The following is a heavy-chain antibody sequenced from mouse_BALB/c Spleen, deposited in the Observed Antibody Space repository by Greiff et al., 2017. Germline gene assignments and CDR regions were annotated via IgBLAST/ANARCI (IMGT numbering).Heavy chain of an antibody. J-gene: IGHJ4*01. CDR3: ARSDYYGSSPRAMDY. Sequence: EVKLMESGGGLVKPGGSLKLSCAASGFTFSSYTMSWVRQTPEKRLEWVATISSGGSYTYYPDSVKGRFTISRDNAKNTLYLQMTSLRSEDTAMYYCARSDYYGSSPRAMDYWGQGTSVTVSS. CDR1: GFTFSSYT. V-gene: IGHV5-6-4*01. D-gene: IGHD1-1*01. CDR2: ISSGGSYT.